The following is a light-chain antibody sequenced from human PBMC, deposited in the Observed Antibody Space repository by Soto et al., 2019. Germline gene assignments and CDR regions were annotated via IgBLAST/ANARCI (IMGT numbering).Light chain of an antibody. CDR3: SSYTSSGTHWV. CDR2: EVS. J-gene: IGLJ3*02. CDR1: TSDIGTYNY. V-gene: IGLV2-14*01. Sequence: QSALTQPASVSGSPGQSITISCTGSTSDIGTYNYLSWYQQHPGKAPKLIIYEVSDRPSGISDRFSGSKSGNTASLTISGLQAEDEDDYYCSSYTSSGTHWVFGGGTQLTVL.